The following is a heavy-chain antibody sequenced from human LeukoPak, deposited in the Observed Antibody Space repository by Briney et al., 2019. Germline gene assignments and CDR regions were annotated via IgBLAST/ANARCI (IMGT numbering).Heavy chain of an antibody. D-gene: IGHD4-17*01. Sequence: SETLSLTCTVSGGSISSYYWSWIRQPPGKGLEWIGYIYYSGSTNYNPSLKSRVTISVDTSKNQFSLKLSSVTAADTAVYYCAREDYGDYPTPFDYWGQGTLVTVSS. J-gene: IGHJ4*02. CDR1: GGSISSYY. V-gene: IGHV4-59*01. CDR3: AREDYGDYPTPFDY. CDR2: IYYSGST.